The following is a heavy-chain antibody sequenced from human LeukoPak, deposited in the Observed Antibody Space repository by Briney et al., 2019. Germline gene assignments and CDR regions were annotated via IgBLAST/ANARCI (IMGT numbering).Heavy chain of an antibody. V-gene: IGHV4-30-2*01. CDR3: ARVVESTGHDYVWGSYRYYFDY. CDR2: IYHRGST. J-gene: IGHJ4*02. CDR1: GGSISSGGYS. Sequence: PSETLSLTCAVSGGSISSGGYSWSWIRQPPGKGLEWIGYIYHRGSTYYNPSLKSRVTISVDRSKNQFSLKLSSVTAADTAVYYCARVVESTGHDYVWGSYRYYFDYWGQGTLVTVSS. D-gene: IGHD3-16*02.